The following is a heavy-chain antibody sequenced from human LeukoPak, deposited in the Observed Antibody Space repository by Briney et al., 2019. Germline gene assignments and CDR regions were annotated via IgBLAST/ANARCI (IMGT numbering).Heavy chain of an antibody. V-gene: IGHV1-46*01. J-gene: IGHJ4*02. CDR2: INPNGGST. CDR3: ARVMGGYYFDY. CDR1: GYTFTGYY. Sequence: GASVKVSCKASGYTFTGYYMHWVRQAPGQGLEWMGIINPNGGSTNNAQKVQGRVTMTRDRSTSTVYMDLSSLRSEDTAVYYCARVMGGYYFDYWGQGTLVTVSS. D-gene: IGHD3-16*01.